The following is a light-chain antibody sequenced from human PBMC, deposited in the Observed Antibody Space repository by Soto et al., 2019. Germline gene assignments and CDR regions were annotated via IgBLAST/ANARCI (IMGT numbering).Light chain of an antibody. Sequence: QSALTQPPSVSGSPGQSVTISCTGTSSDIGIYNCVSWYRQPPGTAPKLMIYEVSNRPSGVPDRFSGSKSGNTASLTISGVQAEDEADYYCSSCTSSSVVFGGGTKLTVL. CDR3: SSCTSSSVV. CDR1: SSDIGIYNC. V-gene: IGLV2-18*02. J-gene: IGLJ2*01. CDR2: EVS.